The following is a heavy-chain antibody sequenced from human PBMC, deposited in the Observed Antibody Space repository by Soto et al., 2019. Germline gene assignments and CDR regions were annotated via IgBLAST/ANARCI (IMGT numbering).Heavy chain of an antibody. Sequence: EVQLLELGGGLVPPGGSLRLSCAASGFTLSRYAMSWVRQAPGEGLEWVAAISVSSSNTNYADSVKGRFTISRDNSKNTLYLQMHSLRAEDTAVYYCAREPLGADGDYYMDVWGEGTTVTVS. J-gene: IGHJ6*03. D-gene: IGHD3-16*01. CDR1: GFTLSRYA. V-gene: IGHV3-23*01. CDR3: AREPLGADGDYYMDV. CDR2: ISVSSSNT.